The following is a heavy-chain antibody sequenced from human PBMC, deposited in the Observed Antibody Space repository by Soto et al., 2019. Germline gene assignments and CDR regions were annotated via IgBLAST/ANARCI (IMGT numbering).Heavy chain of an antibody. Sequence: GGSLRLSCAASGFTFSSYLMSWARQAPGKGLEWVANIKQDGSEKYYVDSVKGRFTISRDNAKNSLYLQMNRLRAEDTAVYYCARDWAAVAGTQMPLDYWGQGTLVTFSS. CDR1: GFTFSSYL. CDR2: IKQDGSEK. J-gene: IGHJ4*02. D-gene: IGHD6-19*01. V-gene: IGHV3-7*03. CDR3: ARDWAAVAGTQMPLDY.